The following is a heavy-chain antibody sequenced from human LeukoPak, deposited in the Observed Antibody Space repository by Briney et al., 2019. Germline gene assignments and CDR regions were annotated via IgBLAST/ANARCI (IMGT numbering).Heavy chain of an antibody. V-gene: IGHV3-30-3*01. CDR1: GFTFSSYA. D-gene: IGHD1-26*01. Sequence: GGSLRLSCAASGFTFSSYAIHWVRQAPGKGLEWVAVISFDGSNRYYADSVKGRFTISRDNSKNTLYLQMNSLRAEDTAVYYCAKEVIVGVSFDYWGQGTLVTVSS. CDR2: ISFDGSNR. CDR3: AKEVIVGVSFDY. J-gene: IGHJ4*02.